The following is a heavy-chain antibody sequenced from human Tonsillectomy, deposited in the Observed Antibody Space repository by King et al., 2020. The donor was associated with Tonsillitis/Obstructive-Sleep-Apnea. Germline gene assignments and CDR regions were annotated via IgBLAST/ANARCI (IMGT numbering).Heavy chain of an antibody. CDR1: GFTFGDYA. V-gene: IGHV3-49*04. Sequence: ERQLVQSGGGLVQPGRSLRLSCTGSGFTFGDYAMNWVRQAPGKGLEWVGFIRSEAYGGTTEYAASVKGRFTISRDDSKTIAYLQMDSLKTEDTAVYYCTRGNHGFDYWGQGTLVTVSS. D-gene: IGHD1-14*01. CDR3: TRGNHGFDY. CDR2: IRSEAYGGTT. J-gene: IGHJ4*02.